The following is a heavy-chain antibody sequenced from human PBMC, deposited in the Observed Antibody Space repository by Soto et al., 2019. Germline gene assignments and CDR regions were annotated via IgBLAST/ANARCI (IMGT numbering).Heavy chain of an antibody. D-gene: IGHD3-3*01. CDR3: AKEVWSGPMDV. CDR1: GFTFSSYG. J-gene: IGHJ6*02. Sequence: QVQLVESGGGVVQPGRSLRLSCAASGFTFSSYGMHWVRQAPGKGLEWVAVISYDGSNKYYADAEKGRFTISRDNYKNTLYLQMNSLRAEDTAVYYCAKEVWSGPMDVWGQGTTVTVSS. CDR2: ISYDGSNK. V-gene: IGHV3-30*18.